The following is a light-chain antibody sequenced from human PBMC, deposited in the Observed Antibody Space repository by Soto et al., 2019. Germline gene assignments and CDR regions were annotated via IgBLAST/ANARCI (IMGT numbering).Light chain of an antibody. CDR1: QSISSY. Sequence: DIQMTQSPSSLSASVGDRVTITCRASQSISSYLNWYQQKPGKAPKLLIYAASSLQSGVPSRFSGIGSGTDFTLTISSLQPEDFATYYCQQSYGTPWTFGQGTKVEIK. V-gene: IGKV1-39*01. J-gene: IGKJ1*01. CDR3: QQSYGTPWT. CDR2: AAS.